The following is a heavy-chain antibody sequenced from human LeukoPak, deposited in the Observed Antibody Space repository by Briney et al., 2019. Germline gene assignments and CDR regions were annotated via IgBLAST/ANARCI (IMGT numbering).Heavy chain of an antibody. CDR1: GFSFSTYS. Sequence: GGSLRLSCAASGFSFSTYSMNWVRQAPGKRLEWVSYISTTSSTIYYADSVKGRFTISRDNAKNSLYLQMNSLRDEDTAVYYCARDLGLGRGWYGGDYWGQGTLVTVSS. J-gene: IGHJ4*02. CDR3: ARDLGLGRGWYGGDY. CDR2: ISTTSSTI. V-gene: IGHV3-48*02. D-gene: IGHD6-19*01.